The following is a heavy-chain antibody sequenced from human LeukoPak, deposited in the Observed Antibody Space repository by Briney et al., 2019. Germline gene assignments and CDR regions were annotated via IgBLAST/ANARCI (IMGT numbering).Heavy chain of an antibody. D-gene: IGHD2-21*01. CDR3: ARGLLDRLYWYFDL. Sequence: SETLSLTCTVSGGSISSYYWSWIRQPPGKGLEWIGYIYYSGSTNYNPSLKSRVTTSVDTSKNQFSLKLSSVTAADTAVYYCARGLLDRLYWYFDLWGRGTLVTVSS. CDR1: GGSISSYY. J-gene: IGHJ2*01. V-gene: IGHV4-59*01. CDR2: IYYSGST.